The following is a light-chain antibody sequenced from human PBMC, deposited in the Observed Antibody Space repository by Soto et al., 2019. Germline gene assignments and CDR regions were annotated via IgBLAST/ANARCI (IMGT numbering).Light chain of an antibody. V-gene: IGLV1-44*01. CDR2: NNN. J-gene: IGLJ2*01. CDR1: SSNIETNT. Sequence: QSVLTQPPSASGTPGQRVTISCSGSSSNIETNTVDWYQHLPGTAPKVLIFNNNQRPSGVPDRFSGSKSGTSASLAISGLRSEDEADYYCAVWDDSLSGMVFGGGTKVTVL. CDR3: AVWDDSLSGMV.